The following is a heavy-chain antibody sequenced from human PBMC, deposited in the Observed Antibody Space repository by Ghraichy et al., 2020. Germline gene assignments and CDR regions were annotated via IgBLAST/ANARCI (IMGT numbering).Heavy chain of an antibody. CDR3: AKDRVPAYSSSSPRGYEN. Sequence: GESLNISCAASGFTFSSYAMSWVRQAPGKGLEWVSAISGSGGSTYYADSVKGRFTISRDNSKNTLYLQMNSLRAEDTAVYYCAKDRVPAYSSSSPRGYENWGQGTLVTVSS. CDR2: ISGSGGST. CDR1: GFTFSSYA. D-gene: IGHD6-6*01. J-gene: IGHJ4*02. V-gene: IGHV3-23*01.